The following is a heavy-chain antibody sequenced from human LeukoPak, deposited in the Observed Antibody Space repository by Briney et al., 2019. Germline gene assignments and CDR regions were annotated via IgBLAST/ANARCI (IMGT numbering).Heavy chain of an antibody. D-gene: IGHD3-22*01. CDR1: GFTFSTYW. V-gene: IGHV3-7*05. CDR3: ARDSFYYESSGLFDY. J-gene: IGHJ4*02. Sequence: PGGSLRLSCAASGFTFSTYWMSWVRQAPGKGLEWVANIKQDGSEKYYVDSVKGRFTISRDNAKNSLHLQMNSLRAEDTAVYYCARDSFYYESSGLFDYWGQGTLVTVSS. CDR2: IKQDGSEK.